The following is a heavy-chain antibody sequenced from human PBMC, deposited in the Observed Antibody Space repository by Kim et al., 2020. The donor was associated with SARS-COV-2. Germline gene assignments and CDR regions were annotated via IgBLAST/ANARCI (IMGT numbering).Heavy chain of an antibody. Sequence: GGSLRLSCAASGFTFDDYAMHWVRQGPGKGLEWVSGISWNSGNIGYADSVKGRFTISRDNAKNSLYLQMSSLRAEDTALYYCAKGYSSSWPNFFDYWGQGTLVTVSS. CDR1: GFTFDDYA. V-gene: IGHV3-9*01. CDR2: ISWNSGNI. J-gene: IGHJ4*02. D-gene: IGHD6-13*01. CDR3: AKGYSSSWPNFFDY.